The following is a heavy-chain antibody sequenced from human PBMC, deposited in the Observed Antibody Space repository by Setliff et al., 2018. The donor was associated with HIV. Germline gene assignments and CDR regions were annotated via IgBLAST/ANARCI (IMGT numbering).Heavy chain of an antibody. D-gene: IGHD2-21*02. CDR1: GVTFSSYW. CDR3: ARAGSDYAYDI. CDR2: INGDGDTT. J-gene: IGHJ3*02. Sequence: GSLRLSCTASGVTFSSYWMHWVRQVPGKGLLWVSRINGDGDTTYYADSVKGRFTISRDNAQNTLYLQMNSLRAEDTAVYYCARAGSDYAYDIWGQGTKVTVS. V-gene: IGHV3-74*01.